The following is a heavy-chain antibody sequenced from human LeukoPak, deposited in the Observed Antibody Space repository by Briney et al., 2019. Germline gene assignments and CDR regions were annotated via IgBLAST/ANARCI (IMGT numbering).Heavy chain of an antibody. V-gene: IGHV3-23*01. CDR2: ISGGGDST. J-gene: IGHJ4*02. D-gene: IGHD3-22*01. CDR3: AKEFRVVVPFDY. Sequence: GGSLRLSCAASGFTFSSYAMSWVRQAPGKGLEWVSTISGGGDSTYYADSVKGRFTISRDNSKNTLYLQMNSLRAEDTAVYYCAKEFRVVVPFDYWGQGTLVTVSS. CDR1: GFTFSSYA.